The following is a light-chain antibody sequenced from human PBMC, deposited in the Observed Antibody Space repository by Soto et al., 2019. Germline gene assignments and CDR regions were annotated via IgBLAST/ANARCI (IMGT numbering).Light chain of an antibody. Sequence: QSALTQPASVSGSPGQSITISCTGTSRDVGSYNLVSWYQQHPGKAPKLMIYEGSKRPSGVSNRFSGSKSGNTASLTISGLQAEDEADYYCCSYAGSSTWVFGGGTKLTV. V-gene: IGLV2-23*01. CDR1: SRDVGSYNL. CDR2: EGS. J-gene: IGLJ3*02. CDR3: CSYAGSSTWV.